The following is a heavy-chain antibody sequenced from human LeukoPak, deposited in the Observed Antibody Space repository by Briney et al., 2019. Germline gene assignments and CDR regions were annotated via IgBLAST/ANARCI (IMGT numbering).Heavy chain of an antibody. J-gene: IGHJ4*02. CDR2: ISWDGGST. V-gene: IGHV3-43D*03. D-gene: IGHD2-15*01. CDR3: AKDGGFCSGGTCYPYYFDC. CDR1: GFAFNDYA. Sequence: GGSLRLSCAASGFAFNDYAMHWVRQAPGKGLEWVSHISWDGGSTYYADSVKGRFTISRDNTGNSLYLQMNSLRPEDTGFYYCAKDGGFCSGGTCYPYYFDCWGQGTLVTVSS.